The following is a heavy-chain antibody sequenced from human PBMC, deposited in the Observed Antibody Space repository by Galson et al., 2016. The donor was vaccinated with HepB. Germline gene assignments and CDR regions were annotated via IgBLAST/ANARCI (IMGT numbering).Heavy chain of an antibody. D-gene: IGHD3-16*01. CDR1: GFTPSRHG. J-gene: IGHJ4*02. V-gene: IGHV3-30*03. CDR3: ARDGGYAVDHLDH. Sequence: SLRLSCAASGFTPSRHGMHWVRQALGKGLEWVAVISYDGKHKYYADSVKGRFTISRDNSKNTIDLQMNSLRPEDTAVYYCARDGGYAVDHLDHWGQGTLVAVSS. CDR2: ISYDGKHK.